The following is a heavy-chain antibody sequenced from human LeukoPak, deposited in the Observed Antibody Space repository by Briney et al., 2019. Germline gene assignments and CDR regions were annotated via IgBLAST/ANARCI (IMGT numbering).Heavy chain of an antibody. V-gene: IGHV4-38-2*01. Sequence: SETLSLTCAVSGYSISSGYYWGWIRQPPGKGLEWIGSLYHSGSTYYNPSLKSRVTISVDTSKNQFSLKLTSVTAADTAVYYCARGGYSNGYYNYFMDVRGKGTTVTVSS. CDR2: LYHSGST. D-gene: IGHD4-11*01. CDR1: GYSISSGYY. J-gene: IGHJ6*03. CDR3: ARGGYSNGYYNYFMDV.